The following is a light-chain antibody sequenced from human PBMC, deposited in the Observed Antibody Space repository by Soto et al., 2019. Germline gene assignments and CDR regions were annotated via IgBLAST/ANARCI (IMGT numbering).Light chain of an antibody. CDR2: GVS. J-gene: IGLJ3*02. V-gene: IGLV2-14*03. CDR3: TSYTSISTLV. Sequence: QSALTQPASVSGSPGQSITISCTGTSSDVGSYDYVSWYQHHPGKAPKLIIYGVSNRPSGVSDRFSGSKSGNTASLTISGLQAEDEAIFYCTSYTSISTLVFGGGTKVTVL. CDR1: SSDVGSYDY.